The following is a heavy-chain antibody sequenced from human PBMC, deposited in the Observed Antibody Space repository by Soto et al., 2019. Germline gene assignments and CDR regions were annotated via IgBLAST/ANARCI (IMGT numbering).Heavy chain of an antibody. CDR1: GFAFDQYW. D-gene: IGHD3-10*01. Sequence: PGGSLRLSGVASGFAFDQYWMHWFRQAAGNGVEWLSRVRDDGARIDYADSVRGRFTISRDNVNDTLYLQMNNLRAEDSGLYYCTRGPRPISTGTGAYWGQGTQVTVSS. CDR2: VRDDGARI. J-gene: IGHJ4*02. V-gene: IGHV3-74*01. CDR3: TRGPRPISTGTGAY.